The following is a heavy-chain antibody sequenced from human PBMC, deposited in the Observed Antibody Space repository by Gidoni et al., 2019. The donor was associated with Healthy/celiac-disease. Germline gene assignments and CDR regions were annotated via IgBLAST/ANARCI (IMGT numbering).Heavy chain of an antibody. D-gene: IGHD2-2*02. CDR3: ARTLGYCSSTSCYKGKRAMDV. J-gene: IGHJ6*03. Sequence: QVPLQESGPGLVKPSETLSLTCTVSGGSISSSFWSWIRQPPGKGLEWIGYIYYSGSTNYNPSLKSRVTISVDTSKNQFALKLSSVTAADTAVYYCARTLGYCSSTSCYKGKRAMDVWGKGTTVTVSS. CDR2: IYYSGST. CDR1: GGSISSSF. V-gene: IGHV4-59*08.